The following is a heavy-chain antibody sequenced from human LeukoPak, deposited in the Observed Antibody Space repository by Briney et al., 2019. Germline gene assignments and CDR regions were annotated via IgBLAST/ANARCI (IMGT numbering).Heavy chain of an antibody. J-gene: IGHJ6*02. CDR3: ARATNVGFFYYYGMDV. CDR2: IHDSGIT. D-gene: IGHD1-14*01. V-gene: IGHV4-59*01. CDR1: GASIKTYY. Sequence: SETLSLTCTVSGASIKTYYWSWIRQPPGKGLEWIGWIHDSGITTYNPSLESRVTISIDTSKNQFSLKLSSVTAADTAMYYCARATNVGFFYYYGMDVWGQGTTVTVSS.